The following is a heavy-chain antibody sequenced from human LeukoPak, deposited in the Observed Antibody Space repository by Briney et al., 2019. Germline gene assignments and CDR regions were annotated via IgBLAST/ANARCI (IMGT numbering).Heavy chain of an antibody. CDR3: VKDGRKYMFDY. J-gene: IGHJ4*02. D-gene: IGHD1-1*01. CDR2: VDADESSD. CDR1: GFAFKRSY. V-gene: IGHV3-30*02. Sequence: GGTLRLSCAASGFAFKRSYMNWVRQAPGKGLEWLAFVDADESSDSYADSVKGRFTNSRDNSKSTVYLQMNSLRPEDTAVYYCVKDGRKYMFDYWGQGILVTVSS.